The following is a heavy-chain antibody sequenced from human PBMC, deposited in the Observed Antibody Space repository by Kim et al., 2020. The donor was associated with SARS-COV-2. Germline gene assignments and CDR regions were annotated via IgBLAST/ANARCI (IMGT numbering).Heavy chain of an antibody. CDR3: ARSQNLYYGSGSRSVFYF. CDR1: GGSFSGYY. V-gene: IGHV4-34*01. Sequence: SETLSLTCAVYGGSFSGYYWSWIRQPPGKGLEWIGEINHSGSTNYNPSLKSRVTISVDTSKNQFSLKLSSVTAADTAVYYCARSQNLYYGSGSRSVFYF. J-gene: IGHJ4*01. CDR2: INHSGST. D-gene: IGHD3-10*01.